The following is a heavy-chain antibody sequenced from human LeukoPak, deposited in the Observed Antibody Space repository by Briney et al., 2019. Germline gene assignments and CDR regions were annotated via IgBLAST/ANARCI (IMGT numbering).Heavy chain of an antibody. V-gene: IGHV1-2*02. D-gene: IGHD7-27*01. CDR1: RYTLTDNH. CDR3: ARELGINAFDV. J-gene: IGHJ3*01. CDR2: IDPKSGGT. Sequence: ASVKVSCKASRYTLTDNHLYWVRQAPGQGLEWMGWIDPKSGGTNFAQNFQGRLTMTRDTSINTAYMELSRLTSDDTTLYYCARELGINAFDVWGQGTMVTVSS.